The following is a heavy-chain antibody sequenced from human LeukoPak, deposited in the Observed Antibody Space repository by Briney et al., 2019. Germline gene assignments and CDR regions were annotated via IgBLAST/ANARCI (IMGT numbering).Heavy chain of an antibody. Sequence: ASVKVSCKASGGTFSSYAISWVRQAPGQGLEWMGGIIPIFGTANYAQKFQGRVTITADKSTSTAYMELSSLRSEDTAVYYCASVPGNSAYCSSTLCDAFDIWGQGTMVTVSS. CDR3: ASVPGNSAYCSSTLCDAFDI. CDR1: GGTFSSYA. D-gene: IGHD2-2*01. CDR2: IIPIFGTA. V-gene: IGHV1-69*06. J-gene: IGHJ3*02.